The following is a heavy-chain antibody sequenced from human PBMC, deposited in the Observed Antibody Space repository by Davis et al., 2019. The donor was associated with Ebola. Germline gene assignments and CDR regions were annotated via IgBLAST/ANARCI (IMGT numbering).Heavy chain of an antibody. D-gene: IGHD2-15*01. J-gene: IGHJ4*02. CDR1: GYTFTNYY. V-gene: IGHV1-46*01. CDR2: INPNDGRT. Sequence: ASVKVSCKASGYTFTNYYMHWVRQAPGQGLEWMGMINPNDGRTIYAQKFQGRVTITADESTRTAYMELNGLGSEDPAVYYCAHLGPQRYCSGGGCHGYLDYWGQGTLVTVSS. CDR3: AHLGPQRYCSGGGCHGYLDY.